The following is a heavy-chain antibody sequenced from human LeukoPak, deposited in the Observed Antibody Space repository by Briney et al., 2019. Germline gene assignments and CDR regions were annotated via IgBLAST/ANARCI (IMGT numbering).Heavy chain of an antibody. V-gene: IGHV3-64*01. J-gene: IGHJ3*02. CDR1: GFTFNTYA. CDR2: ISTNGGRA. D-gene: IGHD2-8*01. Sequence: GGSLRLSCAGSGFTFNTYALHWVRQAPGKRLEYVSSISTNGGRAYYANSVKGRFTISRDNSRNTPYLQMGSLRAEDTAVYYCARGYCPDAICYPNDAFDIWGQGTMVAVSS. CDR3: ARGYCPDAICYPNDAFDI.